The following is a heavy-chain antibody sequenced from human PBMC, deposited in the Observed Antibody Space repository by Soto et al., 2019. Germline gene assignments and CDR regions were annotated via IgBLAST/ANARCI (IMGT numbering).Heavy chain of an antibody. CDR2: ISSSSSYI. CDR1: GFTFSSYS. D-gene: IGHD5-18*01. Sequence: PGGSLRLSCAASGFTFSSYSMNWVRQAPGKGLEWVSSISSSSSYIYYADSVKGRFTISRDNAKNSLYLQMNSLRAEDTAVYYCARDNGYSYGYVGGAHGYYYYGMDVWGQGTTVTVSS. V-gene: IGHV3-21*01. J-gene: IGHJ6*02. CDR3: ARDNGYSYGYVGGAHGYYYYGMDV.